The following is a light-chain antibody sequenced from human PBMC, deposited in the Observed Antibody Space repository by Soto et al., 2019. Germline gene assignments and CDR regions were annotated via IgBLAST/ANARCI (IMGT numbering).Light chain of an antibody. Sequence: EIVLTQSPGTLSLSPGERATISCRASRTVDSTYLAWYQQKAGQAPRLLIYAVSTRATGITDRFSGSGSGTDFTLTISRLEPEDFAVYYCQQYNNWPPTFGKGTKV. CDR2: AVS. J-gene: IGKJ1*01. CDR1: RTVDSTY. CDR3: QQYNNWPPT. V-gene: IGKV3-20*01.